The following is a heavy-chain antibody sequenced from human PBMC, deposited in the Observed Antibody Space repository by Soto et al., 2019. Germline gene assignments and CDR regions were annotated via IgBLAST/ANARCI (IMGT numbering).Heavy chain of an antibody. CDR3: ARDGYCSGGSCYSGTIDY. CDR1: GFTFSSYG. V-gene: IGHV3-30*03. CDR2: ISYDGSNK. J-gene: IGHJ4*02. D-gene: IGHD2-15*01. Sequence: GGSLRLSCAASGFTFSSYGMHWVRQAPGKWLEWVAVISYDGSNKYYADSVKGRFTISRDNSKNTLYLQMNSLRAEDTAVYYCARDGYCSGGSCYSGTIDYWGQGTLVTVSS.